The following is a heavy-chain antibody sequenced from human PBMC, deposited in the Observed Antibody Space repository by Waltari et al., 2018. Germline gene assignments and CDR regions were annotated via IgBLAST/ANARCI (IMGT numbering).Heavy chain of an antibody. CDR3: ARATRRYSSGSDAFDI. CDR1: GGTFSSYA. J-gene: IGHJ3*02. V-gene: IGHV1-69*01. D-gene: IGHD6-19*01. CDR2: IIPIFGTA. Sequence: QVQLVQSGAEVKKPGSSVTVSCKASGGTFSSYAIRWVRQAPGQGLEWMGGIIPIFGTANYAQKFQGRVTITADESTSTAYMELSSLRSEDTAVYYCARATRRYSSGSDAFDIWGQGTMVTVSS.